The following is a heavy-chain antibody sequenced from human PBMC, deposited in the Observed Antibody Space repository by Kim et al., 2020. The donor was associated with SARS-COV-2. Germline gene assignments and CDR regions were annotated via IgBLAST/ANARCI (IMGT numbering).Heavy chain of an antibody. CDR3: AREELGYCSSTSCHRKKYSWFDP. D-gene: IGHD2-2*01. CDR1: GFTFSSYE. V-gene: IGHV3-48*03. Sequence: GGSLRLSCAASGFTFSSYEMNWVRQAPGKGLEWVSYISSSGSTIYYADSVKGRFTISRDNAKNSLYLQMNSLRAEDTAVYYCAREELGYCSSTSCHRKKYSWFDPWGQGALVTVSS. CDR2: ISSSGSTI. J-gene: IGHJ5*02.